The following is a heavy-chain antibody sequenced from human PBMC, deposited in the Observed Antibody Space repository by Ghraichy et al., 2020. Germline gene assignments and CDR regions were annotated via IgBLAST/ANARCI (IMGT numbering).Heavy chain of an antibody. CDR1: GGSISSYY. Sequence: SETLSLTCTVSGGSISSYYWGWIRQPPGKGLEWIGYIYYSGSTNYNPSLKSRVTISVDTSKNQFSLKLSSVTAADTAVYYCAGGSNRYYYYMDVWGKGTTVTVSS. CDR3: AGGSNRYYYYMDV. CDR2: IYYSGST. V-gene: IGHV4-59*08. J-gene: IGHJ6*03. D-gene: IGHD4-23*01.